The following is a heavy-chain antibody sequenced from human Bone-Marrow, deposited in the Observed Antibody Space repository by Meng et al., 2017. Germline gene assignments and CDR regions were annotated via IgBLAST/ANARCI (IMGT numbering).Heavy chain of an antibody. CDR1: GYSFTSYW. V-gene: IGHV5-51*01. J-gene: IGHJ5*02. Sequence: GESLKISCKGSGYSFTSYWIGWVRQMPGKGLEWMGIINPGDSDTRYSPSFQGQVTISADKSISTAYLQWSSLKASDTAMYYCARVVVVVADVNWFDPWGQGTLVTVSS. D-gene: IGHD2-15*01. CDR2: INPGDSDT. CDR3: ARVVVVVADVNWFDP.